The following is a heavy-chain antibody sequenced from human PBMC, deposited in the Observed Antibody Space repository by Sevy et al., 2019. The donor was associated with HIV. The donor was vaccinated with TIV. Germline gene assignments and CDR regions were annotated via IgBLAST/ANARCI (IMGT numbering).Heavy chain of an antibody. Sequence: GGSLRLSCAASGFTFSSYAMHWVRQAPGKGLEWVAVISYDGSNKYYADSVKGRFTISRDNSKNTLYLQMNSLSAEDTAVYYCAREMAAAGTRWFDPWGQGTLVTVSS. CDR1: GFTFSSYA. V-gene: IGHV3-30-3*01. D-gene: IGHD6-13*01. CDR3: AREMAAAGTRWFDP. J-gene: IGHJ5*02. CDR2: ISYDGSNK.